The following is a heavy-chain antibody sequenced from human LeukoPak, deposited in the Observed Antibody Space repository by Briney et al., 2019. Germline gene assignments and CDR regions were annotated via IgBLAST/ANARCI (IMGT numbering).Heavy chain of an antibody. D-gene: IGHD3-22*01. CDR1: GFTFEDYT. CDR3: VKDLSYESSGSGFDH. V-gene: IGHV3-43*01. Sequence: PGGSLRLSCAASGFTFEDYTMRWVRQAPGKTLEWVSLISWDGTTYYTDSVTGRFTISRDNSKNSLYLKMDTLRSEDTAFYYCVKDLSYESSGSGFDHWGQGTLVTVSS. J-gene: IGHJ4*02. CDR2: ISWDGTT.